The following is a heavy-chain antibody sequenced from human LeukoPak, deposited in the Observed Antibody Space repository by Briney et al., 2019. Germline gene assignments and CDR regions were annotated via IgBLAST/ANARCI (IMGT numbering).Heavy chain of an antibody. CDR3: AREAECSGGSCYSYGWFDP. CDR1: GGSVSSGLNK. Sequence: SETLSLTCTVSGGSVSSGLNKWSWIRQPPGKVLEWIGDISYGGSASYNPSLRSRVTISLDTSSNQFSLTLGSVTAADTTVYYCAREAECSGGSCYSYGWFDPWGQGTQVIVSS. D-gene: IGHD2-15*01. V-gene: IGHV4-61*01. J-gene: IGHJ5*02. CDR2: ISYGGSA.